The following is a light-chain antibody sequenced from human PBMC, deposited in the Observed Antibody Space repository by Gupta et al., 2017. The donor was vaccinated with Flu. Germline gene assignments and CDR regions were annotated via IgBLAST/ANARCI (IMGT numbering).Light chain of an antibody. J-gene: IGKJ4*01. V-gene: IGKV3-11*01. Sequence: SQATLSLYPGERATLSCRASQSVSSYLAWFQQKPGQAPRLLIYDVSNRASGIPARFSGSGSGTDFTLTITSLEPEDFAVYYCQQRSHWPSFGGGTKVEIK. CDR2: DVS. CDR3: QQRSHWPS. CDR1: QSVSSY.